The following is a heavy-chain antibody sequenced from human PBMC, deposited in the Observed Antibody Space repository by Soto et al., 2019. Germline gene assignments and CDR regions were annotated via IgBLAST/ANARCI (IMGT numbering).Heavy chain of an antibody. Sequence: SETLSLTCTVSGGSISSGDYYWSWIRQPPGKGLEWIGYIYYSGSTYYNPSLKSRVTISVDTSKNQFSLKLSSVTAADTAVYYCARVAMERYYDSSGYYCDYWGQGTLVTSPQ. J-gene: IGHJ4*02. V-gene: IGHV4-30-4*01. CDR1: GGSISSGDYY. D-gene: IGHD3-22*01. CDR2: IYYSGST. CDR3: ARVAMERYYDSSGYYCDY.